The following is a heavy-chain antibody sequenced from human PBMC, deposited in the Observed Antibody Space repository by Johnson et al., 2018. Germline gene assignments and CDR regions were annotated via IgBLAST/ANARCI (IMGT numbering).Heavy chain of an antibody. D-gene: IGHD3-10*01. CDR3: ARDRTSVRSCPAEYFQH. CDR1: GGTFSSYA. Sequence: QVQLVQSGAEVKKPGSSVKVSCKASGGTFSSYAISWVRQAPGQGLEWMGGIIPIFGTANYAQKFQGRVTITADESTSTAYMGLSSLRSEDTAVYYCARDRTSVRSCPAEYFQHWGQGTLVTVSS. J-gene: IGHJ1*01. V-gene: IGHV1-69*12. CDR2: IIPIFGTA.